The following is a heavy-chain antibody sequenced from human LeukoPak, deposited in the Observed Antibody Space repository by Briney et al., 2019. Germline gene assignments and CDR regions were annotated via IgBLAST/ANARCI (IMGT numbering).Heavy chain of an antibody. Sequence: GASVKVSCKASGYTFTSYGISWVRQAPGQGLEWMGWISAYNGNTNYAQKLQGRVTMTEDTSTDTAYMELSSLRSEDTAVYYCATPQEGDAFDIWGQGTMVTVSS. CDR3: ATPQEGDAFDI. CDR2: ISAYNGNT. CDR1: GYTFTSYG. J-gene: IGHJ3*02. D-gene: IGHD1-14*01. V-gene: IGHV1-18*01.